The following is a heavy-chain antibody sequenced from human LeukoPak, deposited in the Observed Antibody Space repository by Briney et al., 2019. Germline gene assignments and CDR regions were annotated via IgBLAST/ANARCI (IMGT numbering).Heavy chain of an antibody. CDR1: GGSISSSTYY. V-gene: IGHV4-39*01. J-gene: IGHJ6*03. Sequence: SETLSLTCTVSGGSISSSTYYWGWIRQPPGKGLEWIGSMYYSSGNTYYNPSLKSRVTISVDTSKNQFSLKLSSVTAADTAVYYCARQPTSLLWFGELPYYYYYYMDVWGKGTTVTISS. D-gene: IGHD3-10*01. CDR3: ARQPTSLLWFGELPYYYYYYMDV. CDR2: MYYSSGNT.